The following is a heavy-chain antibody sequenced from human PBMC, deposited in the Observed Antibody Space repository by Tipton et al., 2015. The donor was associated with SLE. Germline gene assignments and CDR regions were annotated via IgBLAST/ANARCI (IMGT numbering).Heavy chain of an antibody. CDR2: IYSGGST. CDR3: AREYGGNEASGAFDI. J-gene: IGHJ3*02. CDR1: GFTVSSNY. V-gene: IGHV3-53*04. Sequence: GSLRLSCAASGFTVSSNYMSWVRQAPGKGLEWVSVIYSGGSTYYADSVKGRFTISRHNSKNTLYLQMNSLRAEDTAVHYCAREYGGNEASGAFDIWGQGTMVTVSS. D-gene: IGHD4-23*01.